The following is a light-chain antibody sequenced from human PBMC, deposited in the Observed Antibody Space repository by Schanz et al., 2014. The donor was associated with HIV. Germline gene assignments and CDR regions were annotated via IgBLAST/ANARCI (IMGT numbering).Light chain of an antibody. CDR2: YVG. J-gene: IGLJ3*02. CDR1: SSDHHTEQH. CDR3: ASYANSDTWV. Sequence: QSALTQPASVSGSPGQSITISCSGTSSDHHTEQHPPPHQQHPGKAPKLMIYYVGYRPSGVSNRFSGSKSGNTASLTISGLQAEDEADYYCASYANSDTWVFGGGTKLTVL. V-gene: IGLV2-14*03.